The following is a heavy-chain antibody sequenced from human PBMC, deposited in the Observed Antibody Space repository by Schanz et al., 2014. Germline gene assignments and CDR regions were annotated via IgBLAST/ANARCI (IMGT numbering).Heavy chain of an antibody. D-gene: IGHD6-13*01. CDR1: GYTITSYY. Sequence: QVQLVQSGAEVKKPGASVKVSCKASGYTITSYYMHWVRQAPGQGLEWMGIINTSGGSTSYAQKYQGRVTMTRSTTTSTVYMELSSVRSEETAVDCCARDGEAAAGCDYWGQGTLVTVSS. V-gene: IGHV1-46*03. J-gene: IGHJ4*02. CDR3: ARDGEAAAGCDY. CDR2: INTSGGST.